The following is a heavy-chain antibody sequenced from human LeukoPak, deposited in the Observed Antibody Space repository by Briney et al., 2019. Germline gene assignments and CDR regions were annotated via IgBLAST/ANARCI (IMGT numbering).Heavy chain of an antibody. D-gene: IGHD3-10*01. Sequence: TGGSLRLSCAASGFTFSDYYMSWIRQAPGKGLEWVSYISSSSAYTDYADSVKGRFTISRDNAKNSLYLQVDSLRAEDTAVYYCAGTHYYAFDIWGQGTMVTVSS. CDR2: ISSSSAYT. CDR1: GFTFSDYY. J-gene: IGHJ3*02. V-gene: IGHV3-11*03. CDR3: AGTHYYAFDI.